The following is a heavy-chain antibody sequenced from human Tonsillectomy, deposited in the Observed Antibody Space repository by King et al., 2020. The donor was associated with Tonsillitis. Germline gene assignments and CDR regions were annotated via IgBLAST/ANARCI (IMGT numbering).Heavy chain of an antibody. J-gene: IGHJ4*02. D-gene: IGHD5-18*01. CDR2: ISSSSSYI. CDR1: GFTFSSYS. Sequence: DVQLVESGGGLVKPGGSLRLSCAASGFTFSSYSMNWVRPAPGKGLEWVSSISSSSSYIYYADSVKGRFTISRDNAKNSLYLQMNSLRAEDTAVYYCAREGATAPFDYWGQGTLVTVSS. V-gene: IGHV3-21*01. CDR3: AREGATAPFDY.